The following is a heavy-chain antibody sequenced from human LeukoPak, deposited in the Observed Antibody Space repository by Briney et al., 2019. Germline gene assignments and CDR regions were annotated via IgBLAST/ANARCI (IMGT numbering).Heavy chain of an antibody. D-gene: IGHD3-22*01. CDR2: INPNSGGT. CDR3: ARWDYDSSGYYYYFDY. V-gene: IGHV1-2*06. CDR1: GYTFTGYY. Sequence: ASVKVSCKASGYTFTGYYMHWVRQAPGQGLEWMGRINPNSGGTNYAQKFQGRVTMTRDTSISTAYMELSRLRSDDTAVYYCARWDYDSSGYYYYFDYWGQGTLATVSS. J-gene: IGHJ4*02.